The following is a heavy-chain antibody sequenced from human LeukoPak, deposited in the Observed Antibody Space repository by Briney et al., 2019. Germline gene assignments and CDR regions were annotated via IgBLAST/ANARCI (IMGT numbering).Heavy chain of an antibody. Sequence: PSETLSLTCAVYGGSFSGYYWSWIRQPPGKGLEWIGEINHSGSTNYNPSLKSRVTISVDTSKNQFSLKLSSVTAADTAVYYCARLDGSYLLFDPWCQGTLVTVSS. CDR3: ARLDGSYLLFDP. CDR1: GGSFSGYY. J-gene: IGHJ5*02. V-gene: IGHV4-34*01. CDR2: INHSGST. D-gene: IGHD1-26*01.